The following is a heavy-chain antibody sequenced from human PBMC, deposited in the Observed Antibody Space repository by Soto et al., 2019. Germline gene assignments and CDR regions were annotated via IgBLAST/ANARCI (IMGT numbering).Heavy chain of an antibody. J-gene: IGHJ5*02. CDR3: ARDLAPQQPHNWFDP. V-gene: IGHV3-21*01. CDR1: GFTFSSYS. CDR2: ISSSSSYI. Sequence: PGGSLRLSCAASGFTFSSYSMNWVRQAPGKGLEWVSSISSSSSYIYYADSVKGRFTISRDNAKNSLYLQMNSLRAEDTAVYYCARDLAPQQPHNWFDPWGQGTLVTVSS. D-gene: IGHD3-16*01.